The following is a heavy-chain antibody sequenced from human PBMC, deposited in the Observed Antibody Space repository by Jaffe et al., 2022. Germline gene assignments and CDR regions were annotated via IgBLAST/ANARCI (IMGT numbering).Heavy chain of an antibody. D-gene: IGHD3-10*01. Sequence: QVQLQESGPGLVKPAQTLSLTCTVSGDSFNSGSYYWNWIRQPAGKGLEWIGRIYISGNTNYSPSLRSRVTISIDTSKNQFSLRLNSVTAADTAVYYCARGSEQRDYSGNFYRGGFAHWGQGTLVTVSS. CDR1: GDSFNSGSYY. J-gene: IGHJ4*02. CDR3: ARGSEQRDYSGNFYRGGFAH. CDR2: IYISGNT. V-gene: IGHV4-61*02.